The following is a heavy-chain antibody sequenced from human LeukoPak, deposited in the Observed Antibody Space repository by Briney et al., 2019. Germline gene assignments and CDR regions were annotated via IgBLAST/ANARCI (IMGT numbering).Heavy chain of an antibody. D-gene: IGHD1-20*01. CDR1: GGSISSGSYY. Sequence: SETLSLTCTVSGGSISSGSYYWGWIRQPPGKGLEWIASMYYSGTTFYSPSLKSRVTISVDTSKNQLSLKLGSVTAADTAVYYCARTPGNLNHASDHWGQGTLVTVSS. V-gene: IGHV4-39*01. CDR2: MYYSGTT. J-gene: IGHJ4*02. CDR3: ARTPGNLNHASDH.